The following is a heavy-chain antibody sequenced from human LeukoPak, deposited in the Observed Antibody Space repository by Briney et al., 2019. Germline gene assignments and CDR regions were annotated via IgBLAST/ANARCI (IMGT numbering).Heavy chain of an antibody. V-gene: IGHV3-23*01. D-gene: IGHD2-15*01. J-gene: IGHJ5*02. CDR2: ISDGGSST. CDR1: GFTFSSYA. Sequence: TGGSLRLSCAASGFTFSSYAMSWVRQAPGKGLEWVSAISDGGSSTTYADSVKGRFTISRDDAKNTLYLQMNSLRAEDTAVYYCVRGGASTWSWGQGTLVTVSS. CDR3: VRGGASTWS.